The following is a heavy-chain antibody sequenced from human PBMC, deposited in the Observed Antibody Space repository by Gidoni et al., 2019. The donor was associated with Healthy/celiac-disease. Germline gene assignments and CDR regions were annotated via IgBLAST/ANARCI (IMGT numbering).Heavy chain of an antibody. CDR3: ALRVGGSHPNWFDP. D-gene: IGHD1-26*01. V-gene: IGHV1-24*01. Sequence: QVQLVQSGAEVKKPGASVQVSCKVSGYTLTELSMHWVRQAPGKGLEWMGGFAPEDGETIYAQKFQGRVTMTEYTSTDTAYMELSSLRSEDTAVYYCALRVGGSHPNWFDPWGQGTLVTVSS. CDR1: GYTLTELS. CDR2: FAPEDGET. J-gene: IGHJ5*02.